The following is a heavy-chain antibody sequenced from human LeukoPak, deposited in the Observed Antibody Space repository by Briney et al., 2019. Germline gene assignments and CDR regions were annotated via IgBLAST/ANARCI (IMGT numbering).Heavy chain of an antibody. CDR1: GYTFTSYG. V-gene: IGHV1-18*01. J-gene: IGHJ4*02. Sequence: ASVKVSCKASGYTFTSYGISWVRQAPGQGLEWMGWISAYNGNTNYAQKLQGRVTMTTDTSTSTAYMELRSLRSDDTAVYYCARRPIRYFDWLDDYWGQGTLVTVSS. CDR2: ISAYNGNT. CDR3: ARRPIRYFDWLDDY. D-gene: IGHD3-9*01.